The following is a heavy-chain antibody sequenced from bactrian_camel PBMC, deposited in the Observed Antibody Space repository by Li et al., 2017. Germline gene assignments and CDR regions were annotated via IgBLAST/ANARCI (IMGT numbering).Heavy chain of an antibody. CDR2: INTGGDTT. J-gene: IGHJ4*01. CDR3: TTGGHHGPYNY. D-gene: IGHD7*01. CDR1: GVFGFTFSSYD. V-gene: IGHV3S40*01. Sequence: DVQLVESGGGLVQPGGSLRLSCVTSGVFGFTFSSYDMSWVRQAPGKGLEWVSAINTGGDTTYYTDSVKGRFTMSRDNAKNTLYLHMNSLKTEDTAVYYCTTGGHHGPYNYWGQGTQVTVS.